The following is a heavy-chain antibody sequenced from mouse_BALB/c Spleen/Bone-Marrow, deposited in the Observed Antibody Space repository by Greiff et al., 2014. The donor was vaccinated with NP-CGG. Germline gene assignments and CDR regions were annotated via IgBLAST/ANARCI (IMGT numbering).Heavy chain of an antibody. J-gene: IGHJ1*01. CDR1: GFNIKDTY. CDR2: IDPANGNT. D-gene: IGHD2-4*01. CDR3: ANYDYGWYFDV. Sequence: EVMLVESGAELVKPGASVKLSCTASGFNIKDTYMHRVKQRPEQGLEWIGRIDPANGNTKYDPKFQGKATITADTSSNTAYLQLSSLTSEDTAVYYCANYDYGWYFDVWGAGTTVTVSS. V-gene: IGHV14-3*02.